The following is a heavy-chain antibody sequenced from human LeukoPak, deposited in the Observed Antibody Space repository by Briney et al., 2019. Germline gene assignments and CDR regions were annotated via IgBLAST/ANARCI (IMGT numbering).Heavy chain of an antibody. J-gene: IGHJ4*02. V-gene: IGHV4-39*02. D-gene: IGHD5-12*01. CDR2: IFSLGST. CDR3: ASVDYHCNYFHF. Sequence: SETLSLTCSVSGGPITSNNYFWGSVRQPPGQGLGWIGIIFSLGSTYYTPSLKGRVTISVDTSKNHFSLKLNCVTATDTAVYYCASVDYHCNYFHFWGQGTLVTVSS. CDR1: GGPITSNNYF.